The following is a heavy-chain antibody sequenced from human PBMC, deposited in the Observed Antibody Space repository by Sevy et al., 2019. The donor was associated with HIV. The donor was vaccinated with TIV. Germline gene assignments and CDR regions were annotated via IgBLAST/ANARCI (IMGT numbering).Heavy chain of an antibody. CDR1: GFTFSVYW. J-gene: IGHJ4*02. Sequence: GGSLRLSCAASGFTFSVYWMNWVRQAPGKGLEWVANIKGDGSDKHYVDSVEGRFTISRDNGKNLLYLQMNSLRVEDTAVYYCAHGTIGIFDSWGQGTLVTVSS. D-gene: IGHD2-15*01. CDR3: AHGTIGIFDS. V-gene: IGHV3-7*01. CDR2: IKGDGSDK.